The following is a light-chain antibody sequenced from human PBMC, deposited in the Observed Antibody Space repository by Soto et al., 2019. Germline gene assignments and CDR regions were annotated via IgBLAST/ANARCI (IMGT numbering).Light chain of an antibody. CDR3: GTWDNSLSTGV. CDR1: SSNIGARYD. CDR2: DNN. Sequence: QSVLTQPPSVSGAPGQRVTISCTGRSSNIGARYDVQWYQQVPGTAPKLLVYDNNKRPSGIPDRFSGSKSGTSATLGITGLQIGDEADYYCGTWDNSLSTGVFGTGTKVTVL. V-gene: IGLV1-51*01. J-gene: IGLJ1*01.